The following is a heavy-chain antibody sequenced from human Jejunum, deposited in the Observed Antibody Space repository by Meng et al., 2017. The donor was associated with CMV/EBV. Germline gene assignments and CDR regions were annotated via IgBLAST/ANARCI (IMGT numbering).Heavy chain of an antibody. CDR3: ARKLRGGGWFDP. V-gene: IGHV1-18*01. CDR1: DYTFDTHA. D-gene: IGHD3-16*01. CDR2: ISPYNGNT. Sequence: VSLVQTGAEVKKPGASVKVSCKASDYTFDTHAISWVRQAPGQGLEWMGWISPYNGNTKYAQNLQGRVTLTTDISTSTAYMELRSLRSDDTAVYYCARKLRGGGWFDPWGQGTLVTVSS. J-gene: IGHJ5*02.